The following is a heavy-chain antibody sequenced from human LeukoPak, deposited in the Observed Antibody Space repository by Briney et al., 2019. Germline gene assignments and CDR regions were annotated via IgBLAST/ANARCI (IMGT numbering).Heavy chain of an antibody. CDR1: GFTVSSNY. V-gene: IGHV3-53*01. Sequence: PGGSLRLSCAASGFTVSSNYMSWVREAAGKGLEWVSILYTGGGTYYADSVKGRFTISRDDSKNTLFLQMNSLRAEDTAVYYCARGSSGYYSYFDSWGQGTLVTVSA. CDR3: ARGSSGYYSYFDS. J-gene: IGHJ4*02. D-gene: IGHD3-22*01. CDR2: LYTGGGT.